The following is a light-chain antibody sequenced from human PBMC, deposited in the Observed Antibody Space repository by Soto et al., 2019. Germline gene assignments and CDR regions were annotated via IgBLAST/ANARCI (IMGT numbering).Light chain of an antibody. CDR3: HQYDT. Sequence: EIVLTQSPATLSLSPGERATLSCRASQSVSSYLAWYQQKPGQAPRLLIYDASNRATGIPARFSGSGSGTDFTLTISSLEPEDFAVYYCHQYDTFGGGTKVDIK. CDR1: QSVSSY. J-gene: IGKJ4*01. V-gene: IGKV3-11*01. CDR2: DAS.